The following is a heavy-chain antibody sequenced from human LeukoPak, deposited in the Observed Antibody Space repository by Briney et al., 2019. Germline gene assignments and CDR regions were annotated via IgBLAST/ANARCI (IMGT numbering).Heavy chain of an antibody. Sequence: PGGSLRLSCAASGFTFDDYTMHWVRQAPGKGLEWVSLISWDGGSTYYADSVKGRFTISRDNSKNSLYLQMNSLRTEDTALYYCAKDIVTGSRAYSSGWDYWGQGTLVTVSS. V-gene: IGHV3-43*01. CDR3: AKDIVTGSRAYSSGWDY. D-gene: IGHD6-19*01. CDR2: ISWDGGST. CDR1: GFTFDDYT. J-gene: IGHJ4*02.